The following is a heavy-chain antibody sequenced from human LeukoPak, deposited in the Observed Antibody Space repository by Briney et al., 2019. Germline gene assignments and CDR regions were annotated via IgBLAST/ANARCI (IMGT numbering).Heavy chain of an antibody. Sequence: ASVKVSCKASGYTFTGYYMHWVRQAPAQGLEWMGRINPNSGGTNYAQKFQGRVTMTRDTSISTAHMELSRLRSDDTAVYYCARAPYSSRDNWFDPWGQGTLVTVSS. CDR1: GYTFTGYY. J-gene: IGHJ5*02. D-gene: IGHD6-13*01. CDR3: ARAPYSSRDNWFDP. V-gene: IGHV1-2*06. CDR2: INPNSGGT.